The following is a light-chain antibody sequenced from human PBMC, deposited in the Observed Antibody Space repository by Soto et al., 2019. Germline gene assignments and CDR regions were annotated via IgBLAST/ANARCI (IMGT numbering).Light chain of an antibody. V-gene: IGLV2-23*01. CDR3: CSYAGSSVA. J-gene: IGLJ2*01. CDR2: EGS. Sequence: QSALTQPASVSGSPGQSITISCTGTSSDVGSYNLVSWYQQRPGKAPKLMIYEGSKRPSGVSNRFSGSKSGNTASLTISGVQAEDEAEYYCCSYAGSSVAFGGGTKLTVL. CDR1: SSDVGSYNL.